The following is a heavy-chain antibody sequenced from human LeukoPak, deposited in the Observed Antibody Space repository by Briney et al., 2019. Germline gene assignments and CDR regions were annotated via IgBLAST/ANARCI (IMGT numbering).Heavy chain of an antibody. D-gene: IGHD6-13*01. V-gene: IGHV4-39*01. Sequence: SETLSLTCTVSGGSISSSSYYWGWIRQPPGKGLEWIGSIYYSGSTYYNPSLKSRVTISVDTSKNQFSLKLSSVTAADTAVYYCARGQGRRRSIAAAGTWFDPWGQGTLVTVSS. CDR1: GGSISSSSYY. J-gene: IGHJ5*02. CDR3: ARGQGRRRSIAAAGTWFDP. CDR2: IYYSGST.